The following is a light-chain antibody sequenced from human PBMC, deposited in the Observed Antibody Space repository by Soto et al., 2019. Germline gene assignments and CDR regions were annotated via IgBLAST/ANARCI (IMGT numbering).Light chain of an antibody. J-gene: IGLJ7*01. CDR3: SSSTSSDTLL. CDR2: EVS. Sequence: QSALTQPASVSGSPGQAITISCTGTSSDVGGYNYVSWYQQHPGKAPKLMIYEVSNRPSGVSNRFSGSKPGNTASLTISGLQAEDEADYYCSSSTSSDTLLFGGGTQLTVL. V-gene: IGLV2-14*01. CDR1: SSDVGGYNY.